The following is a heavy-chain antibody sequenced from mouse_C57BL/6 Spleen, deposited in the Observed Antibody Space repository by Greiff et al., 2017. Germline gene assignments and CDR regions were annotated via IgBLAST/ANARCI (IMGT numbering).Heavy chain of an antibody. J-gene: IGHJ1*03. V-gene: IGHV5-17*01. CDR1: GFTFSDYG. CDR3: ARRPSSFWYFDV. Sequence: EVMLVESGGGLVKPGGSLKLSCAASGFTFSDYGMHWVRQAPEKGLEWVAYISSGSSTIYYADTVKGRFTISRDNAKNTLFLQMTSLRSEDTAMDYCARRPSSFWYFDVWGTGTTVTVSS. D-gene: IGHD1-1*01. CDR2: ISSGSSTI.